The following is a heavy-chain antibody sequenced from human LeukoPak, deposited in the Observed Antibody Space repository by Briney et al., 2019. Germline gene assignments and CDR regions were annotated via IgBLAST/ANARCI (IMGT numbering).Heavy chain of an antibody. CDR1: GFTFSSYG. CDR2: IWYDGSNK. D-gene: IGHD5-18*01. Sequence: GALRLSCAASGFTFSSYGMHWVRQAPGKGLEWVAVIWYDGSNKYYADSVKGRFTISRDNSKNTLYLQMNSLRAEDTAVYYCARERGYSYGTSEYYFDYWGQGTLVTVSS. V-gene: IGHV3-33*01. J-gene: IGHJ4*02. CDR3: ARERGYSYGTSEYYFDY.